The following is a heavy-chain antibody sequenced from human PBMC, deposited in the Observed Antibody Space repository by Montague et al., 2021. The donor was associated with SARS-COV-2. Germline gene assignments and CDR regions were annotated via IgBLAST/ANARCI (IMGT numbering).Heavy chain of an antibody. V-gene: IGHV4-39*01. CDR3: ASSSYSSRWYYFDY. D-gene: IGHD6-13*01. Sequence: SETLSLTCTVAGVSRSSGTHSWGWIRHPSGKVPKWIGILYSTGNTYYNPSLKSRVSISVDTSKKQLSLRLSSVTAADTAVYYCASSSYSSRWYYFDYWGQGTLVAVSS. CDR1: GVSRSSGTHS. CDR2: LYSTGNT. J-gene: IGHJ4*02.